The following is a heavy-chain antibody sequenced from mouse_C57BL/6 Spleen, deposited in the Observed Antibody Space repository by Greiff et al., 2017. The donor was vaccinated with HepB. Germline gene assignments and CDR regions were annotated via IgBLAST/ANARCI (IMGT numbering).Heavy chain of an antibody. Sequence: QVQLQQPGAELVRPGSSVKLSCKASGYTFTSYWMHWVKQRPIQGLEWIGNIDPSDSETHYNQKFKDKATLTVDKSSSTAYMQLSSLTSEDSAVCYGARDGSSYTLDYWGQGTTLTVSS. CDR2: IDPSDSET. D-gene: IGHD1-1*01. CDR1: GYTFTSYW. J-gene: IGHJ2*01. CDR3: ARDGSSYTLDY. V-gene: IGHV1-52*01.